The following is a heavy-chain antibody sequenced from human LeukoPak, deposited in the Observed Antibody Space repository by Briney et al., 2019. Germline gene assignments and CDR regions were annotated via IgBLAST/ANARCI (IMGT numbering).Heavy chain of an antibody. CDR1: GYSFSSYA. D-gene: IGHD2/OR15-2a*01. CDR3: ARDLFPSKFDP. CDR2: INTNTGNP. Sequence: VASVKVSCKASGYSFSSYAMNWVRQAPGQGLEWMGWINTNTGNPTYAQDFTGRFVFSLDTSVSTAYLQTSSLKAEDTAVYYCARDLFPSKFDPWGQGTLVTVSS. J-gene: IGHJ5*02. V-gene: IGHV7-4-1*02.